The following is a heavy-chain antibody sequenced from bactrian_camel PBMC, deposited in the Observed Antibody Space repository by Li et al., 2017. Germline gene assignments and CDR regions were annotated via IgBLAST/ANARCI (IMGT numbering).Heavy chain of an antibody. D-gene: IGHD5*01. CDR3: AAGWTLCPPRSKAPLNF. J-gene: IGHJ4*01. CDR2: ISAGGGST. V-gene: IGHV3S40*01. Sequence: VQLVESGGGLVQPGGSLRLSCAASGFTFSSYFMSWVHQAPGKGLEWVSTISAGGGSTYYADPVKGRFSISKDSARHTLYLQMVNLNPEDTAMYYCAAGWTLCPPRSKAPLNFWGQGTQVTVS. CDR1: GFTFSSYF.